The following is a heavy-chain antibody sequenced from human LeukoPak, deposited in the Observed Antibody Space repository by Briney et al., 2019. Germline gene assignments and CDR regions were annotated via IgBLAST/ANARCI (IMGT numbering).Heavy chain of an antibody. Sequence: GSSVEVSCKASGGTFSSYAISWVRQAPGQGLEWMGRIIPIFGTANYAQKFQGIVTITTDESTSTAYMELSSLRSEDTAVYYCAREPEDIVVVPAANNWFDPWGQGTLVTVSS. V-gene: IGHV1-69*05. CDR3: AREPEDIVVVPAANNWFDP. CDR1: GGTFSSYA. CDR2: IIPIFGTA. D-gene: IGHD2-2*01. J-gene: IGHJ5*02.